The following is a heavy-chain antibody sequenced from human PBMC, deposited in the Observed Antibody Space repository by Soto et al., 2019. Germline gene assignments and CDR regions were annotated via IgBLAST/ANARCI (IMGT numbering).Heavy chain of an antibody. CDR1: GGSISSGGYY. Sequence: KTSETLSLTCTVSGGSISSGGYYWSWIRQHPGKGLEWIGYIYYSGSTYYNPSLKSRVTISVDTSKNQFSLKLSSVTAADTAVYYCAIGIGDYYDSSGPQPFDYWGQGTLVTVSS. J-gene: IGHJ4*02. D-gene: IGHD3-22*01. CDR3: AIGIGDYYDSSGPQPFDY. CDR2: IYYSGST. V-gene: IGHV4-31*03.